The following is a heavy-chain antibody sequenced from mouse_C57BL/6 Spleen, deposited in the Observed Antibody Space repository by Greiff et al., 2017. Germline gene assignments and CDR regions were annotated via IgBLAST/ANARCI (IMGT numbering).Heavy chain of an antibody. V-gene: IGHV1-52*01. CDR3: AGLGAQARAMDY. CDR2: IDPSDSET. Sequence: VQLQQPGAELVRPGSSVKLSCKASGYTFTSYWMHWVKQRPIQGLEWIGNIDPSDSETHYTQKFKDKSTLTVDKSSSTAYMQLSSQTSEDSAVYYCAGLGAQARAMDYWGQGTSVTVSS. CDR1: GYTFTSYW. D-gene: IGHD3-2*02. J-gene: IGHJ4*01.